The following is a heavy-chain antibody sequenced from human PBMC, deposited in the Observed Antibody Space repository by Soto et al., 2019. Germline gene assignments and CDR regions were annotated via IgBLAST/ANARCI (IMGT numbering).Heavy chain of an antibody. Sequence: QVQLQQWGAGLLKPSETLSLTCAVYGGSFSGYYWTWIRQPPGTGLEWIGEINHSGSTNYNPSLKSRVTISVDTSKYQLSLKLTSVTAADTAVYYCARDKITGLFDYWGQGTLVTVSS. V-gene: IGHV4-34*01. CDR2: INHSGST. CDR1: GGSFSGYY. CDR3: ARDKITGLFDY. D-gene: IGHD2-8*02. J-gene: IGHJ4*02.